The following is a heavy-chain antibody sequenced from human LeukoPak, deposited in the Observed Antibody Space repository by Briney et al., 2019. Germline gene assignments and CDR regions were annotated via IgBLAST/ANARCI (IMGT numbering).Heavy chain of an antibody. CDR1: GGSFSSYA. J-gene: IGHJ4*02. Sequence: SVKVSCKASGGSFSSYAISWVRLAPGHGLEWVGGLVPIFTTPNYAQKFQDRVTITADESTSTAYMELSSLRSEDTAVYYCARTYCSGGNCYYDYWGQGTLVTVSS. CDR3: ARTYCSGGNCYYDY. D-gene: IGHD2-15*01. V-gene: IGHV1-69*13. CDR2: LVPIFTTP.